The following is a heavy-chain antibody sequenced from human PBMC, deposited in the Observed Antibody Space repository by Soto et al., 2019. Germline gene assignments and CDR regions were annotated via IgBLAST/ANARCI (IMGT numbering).Heavy chain of an antibody. CDR3: ARERTVAGPEGDYYGMDV. Sequence: GGSLRLSCAASGFTFSSYAMHWVRQAPGKGLEWVAVISYDGSNKYYADSVKGRFTISRDNSKNTLYLQMNSLRAEDTAVYYCARERTVAGPEGDYYGMDVWGQGTTVTVSS. CDR2: ISYDGSNK. J-gene: IGHJ6*02. D-gene: IGHD6-19*01. V-gene: IGHV3-30-3*01. CDR1: GFTFSSYA.